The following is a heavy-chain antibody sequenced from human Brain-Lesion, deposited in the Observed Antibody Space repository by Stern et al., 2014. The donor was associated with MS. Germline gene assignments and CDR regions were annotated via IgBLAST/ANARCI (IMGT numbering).Heavy chain of an antibody. J-gene: IGHJ6*02. Sequence: QVQLVQSGPGLVKPSQTLSLSCTVSGGSISSGGYYWSWIRQPAGKGLEWIGRIFNSGSTSYNPYLKSRVTISIDTSKNQFSLRLNSMTAADTAVYYCARGRVVPGFQYYATDVWGQGTTVIVSS. V-gene: IGHV4-61*02. CDR1: GGSISSGGYY. CDR2: IFNSGST. D-gene: IGHD2-2*01. CDR3: ARGRVVPGFQYYATDV.